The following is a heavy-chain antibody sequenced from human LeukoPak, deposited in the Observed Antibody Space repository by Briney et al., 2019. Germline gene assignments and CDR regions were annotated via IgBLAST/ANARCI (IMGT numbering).Heavy chain of an antibody. CDR3: AKGIGSGSYPFDC. V-gene: IGHV3-30*02. D-gene: IGHD3-10*01. CDR2: IRYDGSNK. J-gene: IGHJ4*02. Sequence: GGSLRLSCAASGFTFSSYGMHWVRQAPGKGLEWVAFIRYDGSNKYYADSVKGRFTISRDNSKNTLYLQMNSLRAEDTAVYYCAKGIGSGSYPFDCWGQGTLVTVSS. CDR1: GFTFSSYG.